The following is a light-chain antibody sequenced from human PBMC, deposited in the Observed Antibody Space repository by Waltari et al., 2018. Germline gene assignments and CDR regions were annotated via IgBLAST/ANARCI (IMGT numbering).Light chain of an antibody. J-gene: IGKJ5*01. CDR1: HSVDTS. Sequence: DIQLTQSPATLSSSVGDRATLSCRASHSVDTSLAWYQQKPGQVPKLLIYAVSYRPTGIPARFSGRGSGTDFTLTISSLEPEDVAPYYCQKHSNSPITFGQGTRVEIK. V-gene: IGKV3-11*01. CDR2: AVS. CDR3: QKHSNSPIT.